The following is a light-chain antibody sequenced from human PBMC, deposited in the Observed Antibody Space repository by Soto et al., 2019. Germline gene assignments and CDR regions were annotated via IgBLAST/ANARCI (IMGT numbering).Light chain of an antibody. V-gene: IGKV3-11*01. CDR2: DAS. CDR1: ESVASSY. CDR3: QQRSNWPPIT. J-gene: IGKJ5*01. Sequence: EIVMTQSPGTLSLSPGEGATLSCRASESVASSYLAWYQQIPGQAPRLLIHDASHRAAGIPARFSGSGFGTDFTLTISSLEPEDAAVYYCQQRSNWPPITFGQGTRLEIK.